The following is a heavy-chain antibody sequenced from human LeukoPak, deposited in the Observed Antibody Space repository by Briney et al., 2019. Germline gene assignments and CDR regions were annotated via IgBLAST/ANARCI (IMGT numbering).Heavy chain of an antibody. CDR2: ISGDGTTR. Sequence: GGSLSLSCAASGFTFSSAAMTWVRQAPGKGLEWVSYISGDGTTRHYADSVRGRFTVSRDNAKKSVFLQMNSLRAEDTAIYYCTREDYYYASGYWGQGTLVTVSS. CDR1: GFTFSSAA. J-gene: IGHJ4*02. CDR3: TREDYYYASGY. D-gene: IGHD3-10*01. V-gene: IGHV3-48*03.